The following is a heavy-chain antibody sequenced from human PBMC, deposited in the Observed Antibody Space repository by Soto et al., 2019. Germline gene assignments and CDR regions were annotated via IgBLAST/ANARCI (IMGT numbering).Heavy chain of an antibody. CDR2: ISYDGSNK. J-gene: IGHJ6*02. Sequence: QVQLVESGGGVVQPGRSLRLSCAASGFTFSSYAMHWVRQAPGKGLEWVAVISYDGSNKYYADSVKGRFTISRDNSKNTLYLQMNSLRAEDTAVYYCASLSTDTRYYYGIDVWGQGTTVTVSS. V-gene: IGHV3-30-3*01. CDR3: ASLSTDTRYYYGIDV. D-gene: IGHD5-18*01. CDR1: GFTFSSYA.